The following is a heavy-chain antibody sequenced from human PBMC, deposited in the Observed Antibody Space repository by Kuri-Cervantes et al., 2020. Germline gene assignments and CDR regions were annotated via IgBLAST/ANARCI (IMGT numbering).Heavy chain of an antibody. J-gene: IGHJ5*02. Sequence: KVSCKDSGYSFTSYWIGWVRQMPGKGLEWMGIIYPGDSDNRYSPSFQGQVTISADKSISTAYPQLSSLKASDTAMYYCARLRGLDSWFDPWGLGTLVTVSS. V-gene: IGHV5-51*01. CDR2: IYPGDSDN. CDR3: ARLRGLDSWFDP. CDR1: GYSFTSYW. D-gene: IGHD3-22*01.